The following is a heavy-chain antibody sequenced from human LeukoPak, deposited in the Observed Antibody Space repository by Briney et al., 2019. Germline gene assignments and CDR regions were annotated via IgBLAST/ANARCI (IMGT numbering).Heavy chain of an antibody. J-gene: IGHJ4*02. V-gene: IGHV3-9*01. CDR2: ISWNSGSI. CDR3: ARVYYDYVWGSYRRYFDY. D-gene: IGHD3-16*02. CDR1: GFTFDDYA. Sequence: GGSLRLSCAASGFTFDDYAMHWVRQAPGKGLEWVSGISWNSGSIGYADSVKGRFTISRDNSKNTLYLQMNSLRAEDTAVYYCARVYYDYVWGSYRRYFDYWGQGTLVTVSS.